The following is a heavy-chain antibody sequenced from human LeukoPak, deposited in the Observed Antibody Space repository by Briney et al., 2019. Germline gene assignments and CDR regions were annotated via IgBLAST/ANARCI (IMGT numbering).Heavy chain of an antibody. D-gene: IGHD3-3*01. Sequence: GESLRISCKGSGYSFTNYWISWVRQTPGKGLEWMGKIDPSVSYTNSGPSFQGHVTISADKSISTAYLQWSSLKASDTAMYYCARHDPNARLKLDYWGQGTLVTVSS. CDR3: ARHDPNARLKLDY. V-gene: IGHV5-10-1*01. CDR2: IDPSVSYT. J-gene: IGHJ4*02. CDR1: GYSFTNYW.